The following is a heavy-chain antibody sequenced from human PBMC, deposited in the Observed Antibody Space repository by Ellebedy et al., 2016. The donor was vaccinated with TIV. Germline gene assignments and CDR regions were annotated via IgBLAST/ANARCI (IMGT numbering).Heavy chain of an antibody. CDR1: GGSISSGGYY. V-gene: IGHV4-31*03. J-gene: IGHJ5*02. D-gene: IGHD1-1*01. CDR3: ARARWDNWNDDGWFDP. CDR2: IYYSGST. Sequence: SETLSLXCTVSGGSISSGGYYWSWIRQHPGKGLEWIGYIYYSGSTNYNPPLKSRVTISVDKSKNQFSLKLSSVTAADTAVYYCARARWDNWNDDGWFDPWGQGTLVTVSS.